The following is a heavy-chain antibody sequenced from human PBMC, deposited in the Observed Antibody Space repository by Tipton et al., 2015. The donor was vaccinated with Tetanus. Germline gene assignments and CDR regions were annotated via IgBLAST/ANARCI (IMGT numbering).Heavy chain of an antibody. D-gene: IGHD1-1*01. J-gene: IGHJ5*02. CDR3: AVLPKHWQAPRGAP. V-gene: IGHV4-34*01. Sequence: TLSLTCAVYGGSSSSFYWSWIRQPPGGGLEWIGEINQRGTSYNPSLKSRATISVDTSKTQVFLNLTSVTAADTAVYYCAVLPKHWQAPRGAPWGQGILVTVSS. CDR2: INQRGT. CDR1: GGSSSSFY.